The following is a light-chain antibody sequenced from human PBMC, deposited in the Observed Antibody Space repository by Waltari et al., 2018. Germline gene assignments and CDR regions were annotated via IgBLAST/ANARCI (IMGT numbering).Light chain of an antibody. V-gene: IGLV8-61*01. CDR1: SGSVSTSNY. J-gene: IGLJ3*02. CDR3: LLFMGSTIWV. CDR2: STN. Sequence: QTVVTQEPSFSVSPGGTVTPTCGLSSGSVSTSNYPSWYQQTPGQAPRTLIYSTNTRSSGVPDRFSGSILGNKAALTITGAQADDESHYYCLLFMGSTIWVFGGGTKLTVV.